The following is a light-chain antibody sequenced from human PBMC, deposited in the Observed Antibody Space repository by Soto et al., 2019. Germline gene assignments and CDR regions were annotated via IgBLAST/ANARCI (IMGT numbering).Light chain of an antibody. J-gene: IGKJ2*03. V-gene: IGKV1-39*01. CDR3: QQSYSTPYS. Sequence: IHMTLSPSSLSASVGDRVTLACRASQSISNYFNWYQQKPGEAPKFVIYAASSLQSGVTSRFSGSEYGTDFTLTISSLQPEDFATYYCQQSYSTPYSFGQGTKVDI. CDR1: QSISNY. CDR2: AAS.